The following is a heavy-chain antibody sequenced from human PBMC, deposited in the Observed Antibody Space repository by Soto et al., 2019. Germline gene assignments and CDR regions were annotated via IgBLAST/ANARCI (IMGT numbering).Heavy chain of an antibody. D-gene: IGHD1-26*01. CDR2: TRGKANSYTT. CDR3: SRGGSYSPIDY. CDR1: GFIFSDYY. J-gene: IGHJ4*02. Sequence: DVQLVESGGGLVQPGGSLRLSCAASGFIFSDYYMDWVRQAPGKGLEWVGRTRGKANSYTTEYAASVKGRFSISRDDSKNSLYLQMNSLKIEDTAVYYCSRGGSYSPIDYWGQGTLVTLSS. V-gene: IGHV3-72*01.